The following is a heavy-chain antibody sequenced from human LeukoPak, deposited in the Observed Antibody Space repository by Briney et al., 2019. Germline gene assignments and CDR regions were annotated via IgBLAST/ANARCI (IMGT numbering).Heavy chain of an antibody. Sequence: SETLSLTCAVYGGSFSGYYWSWIRQPPGKGLEWIGEINHSGSTNYNPSLKSRVTISVDTSKNQFSLKLSSVTAADTAVYYCASGAWHDAFDIWGQGTMVTVSS. CDR1: GGSFSGYY. V-gene: IGHV4-34*01. J-gene: IGHJ3*02. CDR3: ASGAWHDAFDI. CDR2: INHSGST.